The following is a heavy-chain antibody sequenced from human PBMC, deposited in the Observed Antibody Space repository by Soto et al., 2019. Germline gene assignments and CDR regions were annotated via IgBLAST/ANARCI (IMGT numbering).Heavy chain of an antibody. J-gene: IGHJ4*02. CDR1: GGSLSGYY. CDR3: ASSGVINYGSGSYDY. D-gene: IGHD3-10*01. V-gene: IGHV4-34*01. Sequence: SETLSLTCAVYGGSLSGYYWSWIRQPPGKGLEWIGEINHSGSTNYNPSLKSRVTISVDTSKNQFSLKLSSVTAADTAVYYCASSGVINYGSGSYDYWGQGTLVTVSS. CDR2: INHSGST.